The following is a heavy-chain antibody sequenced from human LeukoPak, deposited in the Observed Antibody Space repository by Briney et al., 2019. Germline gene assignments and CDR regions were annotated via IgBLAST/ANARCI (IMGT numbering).Heavy chain of an antibody. J-gene: IGHJ6*02. Sequence: PGGSLRLSCAASGFTFSSYGMHWVRQAPGKGLEWGAVISYDGSNKYYADSVKGRFTISRDNSKNTLYLQMNSLRAEDTAVYYCAKVSIAVAQSYYYGMDVWGQGTTVTVSS. CDR3: AKVSIAVAQSYYYGMDV. CDR1: GFTFSSYG. D-gene: IGHD6-19*01. CDR2: ISYDGSNK. V-gene: IGHV3-30*18.